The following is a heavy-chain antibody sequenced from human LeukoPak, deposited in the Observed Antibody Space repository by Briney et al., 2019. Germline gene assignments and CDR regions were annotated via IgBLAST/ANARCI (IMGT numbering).Heavy chain of an antibody. J-gene: IGHJ4*02. Sequence: ASVKVSCKASRYTFTGYYMHWVRQAPGQGLEWMGWINPNSGVTDYAQNFQGRVTMTRDTSISTAYVELSRLRSDDPAVYYCARGTGEGYTYGRYYFDYWGQGNLVTVSS. D-gene: IGHD5-18*01. CDR1: RYTFTGYY. CDR2: INPNSGVT. CDR3: ARGTGEGYTYGRYYFDY. V-gene: IGHV1-2*02.